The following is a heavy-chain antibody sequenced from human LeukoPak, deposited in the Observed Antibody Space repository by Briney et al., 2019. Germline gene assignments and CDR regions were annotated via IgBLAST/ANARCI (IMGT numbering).Heavy chain of an antibody. CDR1: GFTLGNYW. D-gene: IGHD6-19*01. J-gene: IGHJ4*02. CDR3: ARDRGSGWFYDIDY. CDR2: IKPDGSDK. V-gene: IGHV3-7*01. Sequence: GGSLRLSCAASGFTLGNYWMTWVRQLPGKGLEWVASIKPDGSDKYYVDSAKGRFTISRDNAKNSLFLQMNSLRAEDTAVYYCARDRGSGWFYDIDYWGQGTLVTVSS.